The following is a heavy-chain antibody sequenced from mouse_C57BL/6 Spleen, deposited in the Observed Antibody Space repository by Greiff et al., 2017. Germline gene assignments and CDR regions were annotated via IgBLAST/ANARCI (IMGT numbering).Heavy chain of an antibody. V-gene: IGHV3-6*01. CDR2: ISYDGSN. CDR3: ARKDYYYAMDY. J-gene: IGHJ4*01. CDR1: GYSITSGYY. Sequence: DVKLVESGPGLAKPSQSLSLTCSVTGYSITSGYYWNWIRQFPGNKLEWMGYISYDGSNNYNPSLKNRISITRDTSKNQFFLKLNSVTTEDTATYYCARKDYYYAMDYWGQGTSVTVSS.